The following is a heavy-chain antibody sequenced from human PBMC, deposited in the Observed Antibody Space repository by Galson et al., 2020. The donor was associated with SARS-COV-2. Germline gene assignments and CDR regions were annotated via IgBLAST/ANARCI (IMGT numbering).Heavy chain of an antibody. Sequence: TGGSLRLSCVASGFTFSNYAMHWVRQAPGKGLEWVAVISYDANDKNYADSVRGRFTISRDNSKNTLFLQMNSLRPDDTAVYYCAKEGPKYDFWSGSSWSTDYWGQGTLVTVSS. D-gene: IGHD3-3*01. CDR2: ISYDANDK. CDR1: GFTFSNYA. CDR3: AKEGPKYDFWSGSSWSTDY. J-gene: IGHJ4*02. V-gene: IGHV3-30*18.